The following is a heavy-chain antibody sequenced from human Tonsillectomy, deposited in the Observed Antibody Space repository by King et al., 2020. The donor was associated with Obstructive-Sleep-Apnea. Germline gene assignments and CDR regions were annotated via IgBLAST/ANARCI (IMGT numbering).Heavy chain of an antibody. CDR1: GFTFSSYG. V-gene: IGHV3-30*18. Sequence: VQLVESGGGVVQPGRSLRLSCAASGFTFSSYGMHWVRQAPGKGLEWVAVISYDGSNKFYADSVKGRFTISRDNSKNTLCLQMNSLRAEDTAVYYCVQENYYESSGHFDYWGQGTLVTVSS. CDR2: ISYDGSNK. CDR3: VQENYYESSGHFDY. J-gene: IGHJ4*02. D-gene: IGHD3-22*01.